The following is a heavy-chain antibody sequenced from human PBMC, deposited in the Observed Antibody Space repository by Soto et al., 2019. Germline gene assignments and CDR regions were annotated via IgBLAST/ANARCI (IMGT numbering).Heavy chain of an antibody. D-gene: IGHD4-4*01. J-gene: IGHJ5*02. CDR3: AREGTPVTTSNWFDP. CDR2: IWYDGSNK. Sequence: QVQLVESGGGVVQPGRSLRLSCAASGFTFSSYGMHWVRQAPGKGLEWVAVIWYDGSNKYYADSVKGRFTISRDNSKNTLYLQMNSLRAEDMAVYYCAREGTPVTTSNWFDPWGQGTLVTVSS. V-gene: IGHV3-33*01. CDR1: GFTFSSYG.